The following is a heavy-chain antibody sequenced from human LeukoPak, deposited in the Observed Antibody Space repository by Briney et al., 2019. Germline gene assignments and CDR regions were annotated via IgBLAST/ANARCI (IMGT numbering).Heavy chain of an antibody. Sequence: SETLSLTCIVSGASISDYYWSWIRQPAGKGLEWIARIDTSGSTNYKPSLKSRLTMSVDTSKRQFSLRLTSVTAADTAVYYCAREVGASSRRPLDSWGQGTLVTVSS. CDR1: GASISDYY. V-gene: IGHV4-4*07. CDR3: AREVGASSRRPLDS. J-gene: IGHJ4*02. CDR2: IDTSGST. D-gene: IGHD1-26*01.